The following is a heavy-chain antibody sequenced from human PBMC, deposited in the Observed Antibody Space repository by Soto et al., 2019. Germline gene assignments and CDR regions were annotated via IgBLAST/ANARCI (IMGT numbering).Heavy chain of an antibody. CDR2: IYYSGST. D-gene: IGHD2-2*01. Sequence: PSETLSLTCTVSGGSISSSSYYWGWIRQPPGKGLEWIGSIYYSGSTYYNPSLKSRVTISVDTSKNQFSLKLSSVTAADTAVYYCVGGYTNVVAPAASTTFDYWGQGTLVTVSS. V-gene: IGHV4-39*01. CDR3: VGGYTNVVAPAASTTFDY. J-gene: IGHJ4*02. CDR1: GGSISSSSYY.